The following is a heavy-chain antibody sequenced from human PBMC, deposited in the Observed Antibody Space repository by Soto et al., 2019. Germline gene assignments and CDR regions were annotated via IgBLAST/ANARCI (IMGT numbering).Heavy chain of an antibody. CDR1: GYTFTSYD. J-gene: IGHJ6*03. V-gene: IGHV1-8*01. CDR2: MNPNSGNT. CDR3: ARGPPGYDFWSGYYNYYYYYYVDV. D-gene: IGHD3-3*01. Sequence: QVQLVQSGAEVKKPGASVKVSCKASGYTFTSYDINWVRQATGQGLEWMGWMNPNSGNTGYAQKFRGRVTMTRNTSISTAYMELSSLRPEDTAVYYCARGPPGYDFWSGYYNYYYYYYVDVWGKGTTVTVSS.